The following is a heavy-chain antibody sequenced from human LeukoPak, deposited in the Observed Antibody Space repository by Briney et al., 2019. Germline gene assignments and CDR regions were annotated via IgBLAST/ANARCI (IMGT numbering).Heavy chain of an antibody. D-gene: IGHD2-2*01. CDR1: GGSISSSSYY. CDR3: ARVMTGYVYYFDY. J-gene: IGHJ4*02. CDR2: IYYRGST. V-gene: IGHV4-39*07. Sequence: PSETLSLTCTVSGGSISSSSYYWGWIRQPPGKGLEWIGSIYYRGSTYYNPSLKSRVTISVDTSKNQFSLKLSSVTAADTAVYYCARVMTGYVYYFDYWGQGTLVTVSS.